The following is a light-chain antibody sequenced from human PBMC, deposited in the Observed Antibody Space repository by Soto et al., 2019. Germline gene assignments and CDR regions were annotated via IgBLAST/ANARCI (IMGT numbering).Light chain of an antibody. Sequence: EIVLTQSPGTLSLSPGERATLSCRASQSVSSDYLAWYQQKPGQTPKVIIYRASSRATGIPDRFSGSGSGTDFTVNIRRLEPEDFAVYYCQQYGSSPLTFGDGTKVEIK. V-gene: IGKV3-20*01. CDR1: QSVSSDY. CDR3: QQYGSSPLT. CDR2: RAS. J-gene: IGKJ4*01.